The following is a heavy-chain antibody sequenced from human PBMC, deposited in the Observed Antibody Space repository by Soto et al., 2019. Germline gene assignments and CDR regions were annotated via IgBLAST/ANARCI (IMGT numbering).Heavy chain of an antibody. D-gene: IGHD6-19*01. CDR3: AKDRSSGWYGYEAYYFDY. J-gene: IGHJ4*02. Sequence: QVQLVESGGGVVQPGRSLRLSCAASGFTFSSYGMHWVRQAPGMGLEWVAVISYDGSNKYYADSVKGRFTISRDNSKNTLYLQMNSLRAEDTAVYYCAKDRSSGWYGYEAYYFDYWGQGTLVTVSS. V-gene: IGHV3-30*18. CDR2: ISYDGSNK. CDR1: GFTFSSYG.